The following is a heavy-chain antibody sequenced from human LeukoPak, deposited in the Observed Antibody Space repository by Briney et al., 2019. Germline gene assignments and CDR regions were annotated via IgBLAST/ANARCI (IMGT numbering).Heavy chain of an antibody. J-gene: IGHJ4*02. Sequence: PSETLTLTCAVYGGSFSGYYWSWIRQPPGKGLEWIGEINHSGSTNYNPSLKSRVTISVDTSKNQFSLKLSSVTAADTAVYYCAREVPYDSSFYYQPFDYWGQGTLVTVSS. V-gene: IGHV4-34*01. D-gene: IGHD3-22*01. CDR2: INHSGST. CDR3: AREVPYDSSFYYQPFDY. CDR1: GGSFSGYY.